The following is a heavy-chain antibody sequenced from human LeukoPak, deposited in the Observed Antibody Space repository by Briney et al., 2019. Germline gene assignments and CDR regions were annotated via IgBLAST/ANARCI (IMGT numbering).Heavy chain of an antibody. CDR2: INHSGST. Sequence: PLETLSLTCAVYGGSFSGYYWSWVRQPPGKGLEWIGEINHSGSTNYNPSLKSRVTISVDTSKNQFSLKLSSVTAADTAVYYCARDSITMVRGAYYDAFDIWGQGTMVTVSS. J-gene: IGHJ3*02. D-gene: IGHD3-10*01. V-gene: IGHV4-34*01. CDR3: ARDSITMVRGAYYDAFDI. CDR1: GGSFSGYY.